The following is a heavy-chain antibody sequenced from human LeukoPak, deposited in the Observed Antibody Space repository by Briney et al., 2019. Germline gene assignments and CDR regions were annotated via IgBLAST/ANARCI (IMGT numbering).Heavy chain of an antibody. V-gene: IGHV3-66*01. D-gene: IGHD5-24*01. CDR3: ARDRFRRDGYNYGRDGAFDI. J-gene: IGHJ3*02. Sequence: GGSLRLSCTVSGFTVSSNSMSWVPQAPWKGVEWFSFIYSDNTRYSGSVRGRFTISRDNSKNTLYLQMNSLRAEDTAVYYCARDRFRRDGYNYGRDGAFDIWGQGTMVTVSS. CDR2: IYSDNT. CDR1: GFTVSSNS.